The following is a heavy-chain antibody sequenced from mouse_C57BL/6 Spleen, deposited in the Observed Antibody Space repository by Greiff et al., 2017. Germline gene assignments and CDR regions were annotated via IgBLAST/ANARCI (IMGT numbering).Heavy chain of an antibody. V-gene: IGHV3-6*01. Sequence: ESGPGLVKPSQSLSLTCSVTGYSITSGYYWNWIRQFPGNKLEWMGYISYDGSNNYNPSLKNRISITRDTSKNQFFLKLNSVTTEDTATYYCARDDDYDGGGYFDYWGQGTTLTVSS. CDR1: GYSITSGYY. CDR2: ISYDGSN. D-gene: IGHD2-4*01. CDR3: ARDDDYDGGGYFDY. J-gene: IGHJ2*01.